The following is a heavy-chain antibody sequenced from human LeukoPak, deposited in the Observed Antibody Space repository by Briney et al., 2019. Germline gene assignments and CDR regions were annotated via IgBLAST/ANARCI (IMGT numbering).Heavy chain of an antibody. CDR2: ISGSGGST. CDR1: GFTFSSYA. V-gene: IGHV3-23*01. Sequence: PGGSLRLSCAASGFTFSSYAMSWVRQAPGKGLEWVSVISGSGGSTDYADSVKGRFTISRDNSKNTLSLQTNSLRAEDTAVYYCAKAYYYDSTTRAYYFDSWGQGTLVTVSS. D-gene: IGHD3-22*01. CDR3: AKAYYYDSTTRAYYFDS. J-gene: IGHJ4*02.